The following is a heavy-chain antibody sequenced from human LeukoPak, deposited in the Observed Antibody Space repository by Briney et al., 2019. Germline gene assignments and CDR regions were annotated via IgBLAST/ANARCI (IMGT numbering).Heavy chain of an antibody. Sequence: ASVKVSCKASGYTFTSYGISWVLQAPGQGLEWMGGIIPIFGTANYAQKFQGRVTITADESTSTAYMELSSLRSEDTAVYYCARVHYYGSGSYLNTNNYYYYYMDVWGKGTTVTISS. CDR1: GYTFTSYG. V-gene: IGHV1-69*13. CDR2: IIPIFGTA. D-gene: IGHD3-10*01. J-gene: IGHJ6*03. CDR3: ARVHYYGSGSYLNTNNYYYYYMDV.